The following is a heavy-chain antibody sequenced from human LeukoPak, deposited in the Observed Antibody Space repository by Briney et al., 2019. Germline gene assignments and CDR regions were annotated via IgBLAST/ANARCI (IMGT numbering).Heavy chain of an antibody. D-gene: IGHD1-14*01. CDR2: ISYDGRDK. V-gene: IGHV3-30*18. Sequence: PGTSLRLSCAASGFTFSTYAMHWVRQSPGKGLEWVAVISYDGRDKHHADSVKGRFTISRDNSKETLYLQMTSLRAEDTAVYYCAKDRNLIADYYFDIWGRGTPVTVSS. CDR1: GFTFSTYA. J-gene: IGHJ4*02. CDR3: AKDRNLIADYYFDI.